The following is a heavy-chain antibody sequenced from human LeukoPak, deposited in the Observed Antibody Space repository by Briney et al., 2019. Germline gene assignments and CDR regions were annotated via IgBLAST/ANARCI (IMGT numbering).Heavy chain of an antibody. CDR3: ARGPRAAADDY. V-gene: IGHV1-3*01. CDR2: INAGNGNT. CDR1: GYTFINFA. Sequence: ASVKVSCKASGYTFINFAINWGRQAPGQRPEWMGWINAGNGNTKYSQKFQGRPTITRDTSASTAYMELSSLTSEDTAVYYCARGPRAAADDYWGQGTLVTVSS. D-gene: IGHD6-13*01. J-gene: IGHJ4*02.